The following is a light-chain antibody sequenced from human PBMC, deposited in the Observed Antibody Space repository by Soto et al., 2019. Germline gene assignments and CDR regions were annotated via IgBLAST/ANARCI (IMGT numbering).Light chain of an antibody. Sequence: QPVLTQPPSVSAAPGQMVTISCSGSSSNIGNNYVSCYQQLPGTAPKLLIYDNNKRPSGIPDRFSGSKSGTSATLGITGLQTGDEADYYCGTWDSSLSAYVFGTGTKLTVL. V-gene: IGLV1-51*01. CDR3: GTWDSSLSAYV. CDR2: DNN. J-gene: IGLJ1*01. CDR1: SSNIGNNY.